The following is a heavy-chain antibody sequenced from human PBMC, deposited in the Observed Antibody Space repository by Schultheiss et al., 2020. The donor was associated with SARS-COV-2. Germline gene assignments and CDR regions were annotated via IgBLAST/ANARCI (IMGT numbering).Heavy chain of an antibody. V-gene: IGHV1-2*02. CDR3: ARGYGEYSYAEGAFDI. D-gene: IGHD5-18*01. Sequence: ASVKVSCKASGYTFTGYYMHWVRQAPGQGLEWMGWINPNSGGTSYAQKFQGRVTITADESTSTAYMELSSLRSEDTAVYYCARGYGEYSYAEGAFDIWGQGTMVTVSS. CDR2: INPNSGGT. J-gene: IGHJ3*02. CDR1: GYTFTGYY.